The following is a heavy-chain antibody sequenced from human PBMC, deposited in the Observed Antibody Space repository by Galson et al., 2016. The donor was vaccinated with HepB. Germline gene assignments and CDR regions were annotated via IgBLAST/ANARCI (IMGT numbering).Heavy chain of an antibody. CDR2: ISNAAANK. J-gene: IGHJ3*02. CDR1: GFTFSLYT. V-gene: IGHV3-30-3*01. Sequence: SLRLSCAASGFTFSLYTMHWVRQAPGKGLEWVSLISNAAANKYYADSVKGRFTISRDNSNNTLYLQMNSLRTEDTATYYCANIHAGSFAFDIWGQGTKVTVSS. D-gene: IGHD3-10*01. CDR3: ANIHAGSFAFDI.